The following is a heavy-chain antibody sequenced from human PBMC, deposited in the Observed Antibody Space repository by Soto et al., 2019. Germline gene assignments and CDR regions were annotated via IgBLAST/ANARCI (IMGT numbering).Heavy chain of an antibody. D-gene: IGHD2-2*01. CDR3: TTDPGQLPATAPSFDY. CDR1: GFTFSNAW. Sequence: GGSLRLSCAASGFTFSNAWMSWVRQAPGKGLEWVGRIKSKTDGGTTDYAAHVKGRFTISRDDSKNTLYLQMNSLKTEDTAVYYCTTDPGQLPATAPSFDYWGQGTLVTVSS. J-gene: IGHJ4*02. CDR2: IKSKTDGGTT. V-gene: IGHV3-15*01.